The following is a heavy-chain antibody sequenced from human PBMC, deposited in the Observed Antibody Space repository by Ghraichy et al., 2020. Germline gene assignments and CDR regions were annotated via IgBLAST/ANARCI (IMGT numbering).Heavy chain of an antibody. CDR3: AKDADV. V-gene: IGHV3-9*01. CDR2: ISWNSGSI. CDR1: GFTFDDYA. J-gene: IGHJ6*02. Sequence: SLRLSCAASGFTFDDYAMHWVRQAPGKGLEWVSGISWNSGSIGYADSVKGRFTISRDNAKNSLYLQMNSLRAEDTALYYCAKDADVWGQGTTVTVSS.